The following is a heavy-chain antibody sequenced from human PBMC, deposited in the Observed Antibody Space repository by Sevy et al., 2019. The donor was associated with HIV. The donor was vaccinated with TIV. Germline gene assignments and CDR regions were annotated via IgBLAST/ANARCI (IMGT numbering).Heavy chain of an antibody. Sequence: GGSLRLSCTASGFTFGDYCMSWVRQAPGKGLEWVAFLKSDVYGGTVDHAASVRGRFVISRDDSKTIAYLQMNDLKTEDTGVYYCTPVKAAQSIFDYWGQGALVTVSS. CDR1: GFTFGDYC. CDR3: TPVKAAQSIFDY. J-gene: IGHJ4*02. D-gene: IGHD4-17*01. V-gene: IGHV3-49*04. CDR2: LKSDVYGGTV.